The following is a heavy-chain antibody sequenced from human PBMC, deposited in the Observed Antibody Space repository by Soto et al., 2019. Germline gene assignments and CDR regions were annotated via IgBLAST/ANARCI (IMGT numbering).Heavy chain of an antibody. CDR2: IYYSGST. CDR1: GGSISSGGYY. CDR3: ARVMYYYDSSEDMGAFDI. Sequence: QVQLQESGPGLVKPSQTLSLTCTVSGGSISSGGYYWSWIRQHPGKGLEWIGYIYYSGSTYYNPSLKSRVTISVDTSKNQFSLKLSSVTAADTAVYCCARVMYYYDSSEDMGAFDIWGQGTMVTVSS. J-gene: IGHJ3*02. D-gene: IGHD3-22*01. V-gene: IGHV4-31*03.